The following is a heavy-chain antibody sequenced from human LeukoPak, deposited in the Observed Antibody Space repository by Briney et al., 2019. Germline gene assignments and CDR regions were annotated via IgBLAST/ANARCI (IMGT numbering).Heavy chain of an antibody. CDR2: IIPIFGTA. Sequence: ASVTVSCKASGGTFSSYAISWVRQAPGQGLEWMGGIIPIFGTANYAQKFQGRVTITTDESTSTAYMELSSLRSEDTAVYYCARDTNWGSFDYWGQGTLVTVSS. D-gene: IGHD7-27*01. CDR3: ARDTNWGSFDY. J-gene: IGHJ4*02. V-gene: IGHV1-69*05. CDR1: GGTFSSYA.